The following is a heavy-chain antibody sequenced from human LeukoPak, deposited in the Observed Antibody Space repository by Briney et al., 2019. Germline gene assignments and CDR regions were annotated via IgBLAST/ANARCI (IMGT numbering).Heavy chain of an antibody. V-gene: IGHV1-69*05. CDR1: GGTFSRNV. J-gene: IGHJ4*02. CDR3: VRKTSDWYAALDH. D-gene: IGHD6-19*01. Sequence: ASVKVSCKASGGTFSRNVISWVRQAPGQGREWMGRIIPIFGTANYAQKFQGRVTITTDESTSTAYMELNSLRSEDTAIYYCVRKTSDWYAALDHWGQGTLVTVSS. CDR2: IIPIFGTA.